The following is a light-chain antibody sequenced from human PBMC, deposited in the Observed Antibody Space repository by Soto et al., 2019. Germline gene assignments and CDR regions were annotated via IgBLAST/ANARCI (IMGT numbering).Light chain of an antibody. J-gene: IGLJ3*02. V-gene: IGLV2-11*01. Sequence: QSALTQPRSVSGSPGQSVTISCTGASADVGGYNFVSWYQQHPGKAPTLMIFDVSKRPSGVPDRFSGSKSGNTASLTTSGLQAYDEEEYYCCCYGGSCTWVFGRGTKLTVL. CDR3: CCYGGSCTWV. CDR1: SADVGGYNF. CDR2: DVS.